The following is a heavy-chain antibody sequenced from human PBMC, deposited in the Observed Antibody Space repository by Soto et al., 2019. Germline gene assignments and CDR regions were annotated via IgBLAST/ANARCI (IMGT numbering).Heavy chain of an antibody. Sequence: QVQLQESGPGLVKPSETLSLTCTVSGGSISGHYWTWIRQPPGKGLEWIGYIYYSGSANYNPSLKGRVTMSVDASKNQFSLKLSSVTAADTAVYYCARGGHSAADVWGQGTTVTVSS. J-gene: IGHJ6*02. CDR1: GGSISGHY. CDR2: IYYSGSA. V-gene: IGHV4-59*11. D-gene: IGHD5-12*01. CDR3: ARGGHSAADV.